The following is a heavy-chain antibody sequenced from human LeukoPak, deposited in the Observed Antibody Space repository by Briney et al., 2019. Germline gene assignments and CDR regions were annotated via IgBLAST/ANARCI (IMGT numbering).Heavy chain of an antibody. V-gene: IGHV4-31*03. D-gene: IGHD6-6*01. CDR3: ARGWRVGIAARRRDWFDP. CDR1: GGSISSGGYY. Sequence: PSQTLSLTCTVSGGSISSGGYYWSWIRQHPGKGLEWIGYIYYSGSTYYNPSLKSRVTISVDTSKNQFSLKLSSVTAADTAVYYCARGWRVGIAARRRDWFDPWGQGTLVTVSS. J-gene: IGHJ5*02. CDR2: IYYSGST.